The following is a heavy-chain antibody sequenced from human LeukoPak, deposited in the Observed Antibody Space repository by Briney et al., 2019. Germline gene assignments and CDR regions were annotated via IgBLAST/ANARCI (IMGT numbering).Heavy chain of an antibody. CDR2: IYTSGST. CDR1: GGSISSYY. D-gene: IGHD3-10*01. V-gene: IGHV4-4*07. Sequence: SETLSLTCTVSGGSISSYYWSWIRQPAGKGLEWIGRIYTSGSTNYNPSLKSRVTMSVDASKNQFSLKLSSVTAADTAVYYCARGYGSGSYVWFDPWGQGILVTVSS. J-gene: IGHJ5*02. CDR3: ARGYGSGSYVWFDP.